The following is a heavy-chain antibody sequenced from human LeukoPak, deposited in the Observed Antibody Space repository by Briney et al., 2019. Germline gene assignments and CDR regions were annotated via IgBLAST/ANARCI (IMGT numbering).Heavy chain of an antibody. CDR3: ARYCTFRTCSGTKFDS. CDR1: GMTFSNYW. D-gene: IGHD1-1*01. CDR2: INQDESEK. J-gene: IGHJ4*02. V-gene: IGHV3-7*03. Sequence: PTGGSLRLSCAVSGMTFSNYWMSWFRQTPGKGLEWVATINQDESEKYYLDSVKGRFTISRDNAKNSLYLQMHSLTAEDTTLYYCARYCTFRTCSGTKFDSWGPGTLVTVSS.